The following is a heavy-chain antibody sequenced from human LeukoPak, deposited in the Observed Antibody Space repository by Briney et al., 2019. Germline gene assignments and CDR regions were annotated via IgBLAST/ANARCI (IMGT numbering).Heavy chain of an antibody. CDR3: ARGSWFGELLPFDY. J-gene: IGHJ4*02. D-gene: IGHD3-10*01. CDR2: ISYDGSNE. V-gene: IGHV3-30-3*01. CDR1: EFTFDSYA. Sequence: QAGGSLRLSCAASEFTFDSYAMHWVRQAPGKGLEWVAVISYDGSNEYYTDSVRGRFSISRDNSKNTLYLQMNSLSAEDTAVYYCARGSWFGELLPFDYWGQGTLVTVSS.